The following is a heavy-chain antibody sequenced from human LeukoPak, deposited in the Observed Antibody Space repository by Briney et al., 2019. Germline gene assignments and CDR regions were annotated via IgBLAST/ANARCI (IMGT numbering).Heavy chain of an antibody. J-gene: IGHJ4*02. CDR3: ARDLLLYFGELTMAFDY. CDR1: GFTFSSYA. CDR2: ISYDGSNK. Sequence: GGSLRLSCAASGFTFSSYAMHWVRQAPGKGLEWVAVISYDGSNKYYADSVKGRFTISRDNAKNTLYLQMNSLRAEDTASYYFARDLLLYFGELTMAFDYWGLGTLVTVSS. D-gene: IGHD3-10*01. V-gene: IGHV3-30*04.